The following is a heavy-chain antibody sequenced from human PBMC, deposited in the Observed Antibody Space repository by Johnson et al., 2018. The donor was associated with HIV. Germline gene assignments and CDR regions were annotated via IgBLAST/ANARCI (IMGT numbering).Heavy chain of an antibody. V-gene: IGHV3-30*02. CDR1: GFTFSSYG. Sequence: QVQLVESGGGVVQPGGSLRLSCAASGFTFSSYGMHWVRQAPGKGLEWVAFIRYDGSNKYYADSVKGRFTISRDNAKNSLFLQMNSLRTEDTGVYYCARREVVFGSYDNWDAFDIWGQGTMVTVSS. J-gene: IGHJ3*02. CDR2: IRYDGSNK. D-gene: IGHD1-1*01. CDR3: ARREVVFGSYDNWDAFDI.